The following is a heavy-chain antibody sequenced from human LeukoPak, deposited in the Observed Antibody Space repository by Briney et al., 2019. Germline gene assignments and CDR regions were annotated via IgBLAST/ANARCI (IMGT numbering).Heavy chain of an antibody. J-gene: IGHJ4*02. D-gene: IGHD4-17*01. Sequence: PGRSLRLSCAASGFTFSSYAMHWVRQAPGKGLEWVAVISYDGSNKYYADSVKGRFTISRDNSKNTLYLQMNSLRAEDTAVYYCAKIFWGSYGDYVIIGDYFDYWGQGTLVTVSS. V-gene: IGHV3-30-3*02. CDR1: GFTFSSYA. CDR3: AKIFWGSYGDYVIIGDYFDY. CDR2: ISYDGSNK.